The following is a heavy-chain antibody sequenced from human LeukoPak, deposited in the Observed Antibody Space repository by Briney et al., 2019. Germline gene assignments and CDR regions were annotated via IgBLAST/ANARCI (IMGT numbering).Heavy chain of an antibody. D-gene: IGHD2/OR15-2a*01. J-gene: IGHJ6*02. V-gene: IGHV3-74*01. CDR1: GFSFSSYW. CDR2: ISTDGSST. CDR3: ASYLTSIPSGMDV. Sequence: GGSLRLSCAASGFSFSSYWMHWVRQAPGTGPVWVSRISTDGSSTSYADSVKGRFTISRDNGKNTLYLQLNSLRAEDTAVYYCASYLTSIPSGMDVWGQGTTVTVSS.